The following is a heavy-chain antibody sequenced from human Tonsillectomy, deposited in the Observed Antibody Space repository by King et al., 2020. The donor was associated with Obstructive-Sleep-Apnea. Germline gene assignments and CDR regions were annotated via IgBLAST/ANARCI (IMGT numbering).Heavy chain of an antibody. V-gene: IGHV3-15*01. D-gene: IGHD3-9*01. Sequence: VQLVESGGGLVKPGGSLRLSCAASGFTVSNAWMSWVRQAPGKGLEWVGRIKKKSDGGTTDYAAPVKGRFTISRDDSKNTLYLQMYSLKTEDTAVYYCTRDYDILTGYYYGAFDIWGQGTMVTVSS. CDR1: GFTVSNAW. CDR2: IKKKSDGGTT. J-gene: IGHJ3*02. CDR3: TRDYDILTGYYYGAFDI.